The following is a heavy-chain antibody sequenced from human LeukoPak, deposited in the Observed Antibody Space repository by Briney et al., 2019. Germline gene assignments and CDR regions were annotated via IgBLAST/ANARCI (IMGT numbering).Heavy chain of an antibody. CDR1: GYTFTSYD. Sequence: GASVKVSCKASGYTFTSYDINWVRQATGQGLEWMGWMNPNSGNTGYAQKFQGRVTITRNTSISTVYMELSSLRSEDTAVYYCARGNDILTGYWPMHDYWGQGTLVTVSS. CDR2: MNPNSGNT. CDR3: ARGNDILTGYWPMHDY. D-gene: IGHD3-9*01. J-gene: IGHJ4*02. V-gene: IGHV1-8*03.